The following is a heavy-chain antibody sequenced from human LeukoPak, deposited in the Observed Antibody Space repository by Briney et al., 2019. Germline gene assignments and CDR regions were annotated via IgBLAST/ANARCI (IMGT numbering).Heavy chain of an antibody. Sequence: GGSLRLSCAASGFTFSSYSMNWVRQAPGKGLEWVSSISSSSSYIYYADSVKGRFTISRDNAKNSLYLQMNSLRAEDTAVYYCARDRGSSASFDYWGQGTLVTVSS. CDR2: ISSSSSYI. D-gene: IGHD6-6*01. V-gene: IGHV3-21*04. CDR1: GFTFSSYS. J-gene: IGHJ4*02. CDR3: ARDRGSSASFDY.